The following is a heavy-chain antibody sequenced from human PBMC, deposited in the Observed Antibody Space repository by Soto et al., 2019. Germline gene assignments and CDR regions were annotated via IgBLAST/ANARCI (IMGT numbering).Heavy chain of an antibody. Sequence: EVQLVESGGGLVTPGGSLRLSCTGTGFSFSPAWMNWVRQAPGKGLEWVGRMKSYRGGGTTDYAATVQGRFTISRDDSKSTLYLQMNSLKFEGTALYFCIWQQDFYYGKAVWGQGTTVTVSS. J-gene: IGHJ6*02. CDR2: MKSYRGGGTT. CDR1: GFSFSPAW. D-gene: IGHD6-13*01. V-gene: IGHV3-15*07. CDR3: IWQQDFYYGKAV.